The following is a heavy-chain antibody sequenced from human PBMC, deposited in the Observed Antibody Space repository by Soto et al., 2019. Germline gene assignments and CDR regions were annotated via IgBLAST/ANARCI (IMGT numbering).Heavy chain of an antibody. J-gene: IGHJ4*02. CDR1: GFTFSSYA. V-gene: IGHV3-30-3*01. CDR2: ISYDGSNK. CDR3: ARDAGRYYFDY. Sequence: QVPLVESGGGVVQPGRSLRLSCAASGFTFSSYAMHWVRQAPGKGLEWVAVISYDGSNKYYADSVKGRFTISRDNSKNTLYLQMNSLRAEDTAVYYCARDAGRYYFDYWGQGTLVTVSS.